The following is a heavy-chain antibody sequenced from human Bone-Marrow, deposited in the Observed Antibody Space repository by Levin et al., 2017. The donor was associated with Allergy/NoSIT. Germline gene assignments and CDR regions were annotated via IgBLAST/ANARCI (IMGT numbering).Heavy chain of an antibody. CDR1: GGTFSSYA. V-gene: IGHV1-69*06. J-gene: IGHJ4*02. Sequence: SVKVSCKASGGTFSSYAISWVRQAPGQGLEWMGGIIPIFGTANYAQKFQGRVTITADKSTSTAYMELSSLRSEDTAVYYCARSWRDSSGYYCLFDYWGQGTLVTVSS. CDR3: ARSWRDSSGYYCLFDY. CDR2: IIPIFGTA. D-gene: IGHD3-22*01.